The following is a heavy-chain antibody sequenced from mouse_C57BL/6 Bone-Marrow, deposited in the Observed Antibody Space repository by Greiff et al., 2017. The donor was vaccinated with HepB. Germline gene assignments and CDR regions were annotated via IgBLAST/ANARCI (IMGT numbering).Heavy chain of an antibody. Sequence: VQLQESGAELVRPGTSVKVSCKASGYAFTNYLIEWVKQRPGQGLEWIGVINPGSGGTNYNEKFKGKATLTADKSSSTAYMQLSSLTSEDSAVYFCARDDYAVAYWGQGTLVTVSA. CDR1: GYAFTNYL. J-gene: IGHJ3*01. V-gene: IGHV1-54*01. CDR3: ARDDYAVAY. D-gene: IGHD2-4*01. CDR2: INPGSGGT.